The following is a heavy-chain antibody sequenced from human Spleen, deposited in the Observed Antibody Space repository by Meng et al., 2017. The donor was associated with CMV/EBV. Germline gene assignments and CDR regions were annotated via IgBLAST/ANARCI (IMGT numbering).Heavy chain of an antibody. CDR1: FTFSGYW. J-gene: IGHJ4*02. CDR2: IKRDGTEK. V-gene: IGHV3-7*01. Sequence: FTFSGYWMSWVRQAPGEGLEWVANIKRDGTEKYYVDSVKGRFTISRDNAKNSVSLQMNSLSAEDTAVYYCARDAVFTVRGIIINYFDFWGQGTLVTVSS. CDR3: ARDAVFTVRGIIINYFDF. D-gene: IGHD3-10*01.